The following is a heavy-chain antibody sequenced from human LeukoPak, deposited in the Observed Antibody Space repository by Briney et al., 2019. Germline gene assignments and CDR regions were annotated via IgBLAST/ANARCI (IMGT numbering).Heavy chain of an antibody. D-gene: IGHD3-22*01. J-gene: IGHJ4*02. Sequence: GASVKVSCKASGYTFIDYYIHWVRQAPGQGLEWMGGIIPIFGTANYAQKFQGRVTITADESTSTAYMELSSLRSEDTAVYYCARDPRRGDYYYDTSGYYFDYWGQGTLVTVSS. V-gene: IGHV1-69*13. CDR1: GYTFIDYY. CDR3: ARDPRRGDYYYDTSGYYFDY. CDR2: IIPIFGTA.